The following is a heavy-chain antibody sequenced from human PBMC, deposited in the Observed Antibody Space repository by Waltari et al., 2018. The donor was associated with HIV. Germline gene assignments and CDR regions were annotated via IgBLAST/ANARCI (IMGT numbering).Heavy chain of an antibody. CDR1: GFTFSSYE. J-gene: IGHJ3*02. CDR3: ARAFMIRGTGAFDI. CDR2: ISSGGSTI. Sequence: EVQVVESGGGLVQPGGSLRLSCAASGFTFSSYEMNWVRQAPGKGLELVAYISSGGSTIYVADSVKGRFTMSRDNAKNSLYLRMNSLRAEDTAVYYCARAFMIRGTGAFDIWGQGTMVTVSS. D-gene: IGHD3-10*01. V-gene: IGHV3-48*03.